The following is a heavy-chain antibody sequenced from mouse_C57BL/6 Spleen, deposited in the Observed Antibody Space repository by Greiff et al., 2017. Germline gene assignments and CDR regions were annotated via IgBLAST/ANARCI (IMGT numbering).Heavy chain of an antibody. Sequence: QVQLQQPGAELVKPGASVKLSCKASGYTFTSYWMHWVKQRPGQGLEWIGMIHPNSGSTNYNEEFKCKARLTEDKSSSTAYMQLSSLTSEDSAVYYCASYEDDDWFAYWGQGTLVTVSA. V-gene: IGHV1-64*01. CDR3: ASYEDDDWFAY. CDR1: GYTFTSYW. CDR2: IHPNSGST. J-gene: IGHJ3*01. D-gene: IGHD2-4*01.